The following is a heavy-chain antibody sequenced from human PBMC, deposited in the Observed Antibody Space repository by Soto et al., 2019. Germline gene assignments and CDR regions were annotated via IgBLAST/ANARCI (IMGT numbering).Heavy chain of an antibody. V-gene: IGHV1-18*01. CDR2: ISAYNGNT. D-gene: IGHD3-9*01. Sequence: GASVKVSCKASGYTFTIYGISWVLQAPGQGLEWMGWISAYNGNTNYAQKLQGRVTMTTDTSTSTAYMELRSLRSDDTAVYYCARDLTPGLVDHWGQGTLVTVSS. CDR1: GYTFTIYG. CDR3: ARDLTPGLVDH. J-gene: IGHJ4*02.